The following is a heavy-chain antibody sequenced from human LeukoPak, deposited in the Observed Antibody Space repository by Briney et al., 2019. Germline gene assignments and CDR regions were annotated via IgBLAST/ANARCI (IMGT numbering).Heavy chain of an antibody. CDR2: IWYDGSNK. CDR3: ARDNSPYCGGDCYFDY. D-gene: IGHD2-21*02. J-gene: IGHJ4*02. Sequence: PGGSLRLSCAASGFTFSSYGMHWVRQAPGKGLEWVAVIWYDGSNKYYADSVKGRFTISRDNSKNTLYLQMNSLRAEDTAVYYCARDNSPYCGGDCYFDYWGQGTLVTVSS. CDR1: GFTFSSYG. V-gene: IGHV3-33*01.